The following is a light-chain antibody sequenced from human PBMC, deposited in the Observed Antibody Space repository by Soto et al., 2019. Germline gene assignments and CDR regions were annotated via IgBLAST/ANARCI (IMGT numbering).Light chain of an antibody. CDR2: LGS. CDR1: QSLLHTNGYTF. Sequence: DFVMTQSPLSLPVTPGEPASISCTSSQSLLHTNGYTFLDWYLQKPGQSPQLLIYLGSNRASGVSERFSGSGAGTDFTLKISRVEAEDVGVYYCMQTIQVPSIAFGQGTRLEIK. J-gene: IGKJ5*01. V-gene: IGKV2-28*01. CDR3: MQTIQVPSIA.